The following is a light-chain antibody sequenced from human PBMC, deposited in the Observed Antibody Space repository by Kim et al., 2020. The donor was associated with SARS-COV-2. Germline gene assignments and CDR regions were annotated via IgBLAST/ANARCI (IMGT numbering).Light chain of an antibody. CDR2: GEN. Sequence: SSELTQDPAVSVALGQTVRITCQGDSLRNYYASWYQQKPGQAPLFVIYGENNRPSGIPDRFSGSFSGNTASLTITGAQAEDEADYYCNCQDISGNHLLFGGGTQLTVL. J-gene: IGLJ2*01. CDR1: SLRNYY. CDR3: NCQDISGNHLL. V-gene: IGLV3-19*01.